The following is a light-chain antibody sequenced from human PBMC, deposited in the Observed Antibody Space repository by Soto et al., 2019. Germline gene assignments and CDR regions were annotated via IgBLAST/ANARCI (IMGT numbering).Light chain of an antibody. V-gene: IGKV1-9*01. Sequence: DIQLTQSPSFLSASVGDRVTITCRASQAIITFLGWYQQKPGRAPKLLISDASTLQSGVPSRFKGRGSAREFALTISSLQPEDFATYYCQQVKSYPITFGQGTRLEVK. J-gene: IGKJ5*01. CDR3: QQVKSYPIT. CDR1: QAIITF. CDR2: DAS.